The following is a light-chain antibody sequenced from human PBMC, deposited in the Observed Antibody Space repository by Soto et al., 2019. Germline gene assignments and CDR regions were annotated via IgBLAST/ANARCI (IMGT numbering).Light chain of an antibody. CDR3: AAWDDSLNGL. Sequence: QSALTQPPSASGTPGQRVTISCSGSSSNIGSNAVNWYQQFPGTAPKLLIYGNDQRPSGVPDRFSGSKSGTSASLAISGLQSEDEAHYYCAAWDDSLNGLFGGGTKLTVL. CDR1: SSNIGSNA. J-gene: IGLJ2*01. CDR2: GND. V-gene: IGLV1-44*01.